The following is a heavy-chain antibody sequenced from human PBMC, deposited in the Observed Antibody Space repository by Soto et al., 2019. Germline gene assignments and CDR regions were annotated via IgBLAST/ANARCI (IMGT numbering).Heavy chain of an antibody. CDR2: INPNGGST. Sequence: QVQLVQSGAEVKKPGASVKVSYKASGYTFTHYYIHWVRQAPGQGLEWMGIINPNGGSTTYAQKFRAGFTRTRDTATSTVYMERSSLRSEDSVVYYGATSVNSAMAFDYWGQGTLVTVSS. D-gene: IGHD5-18*01. CDR3: ATSVNSAMAFDY. J-gene: IGHJ4*02. CDR1: GYTFTHYY. V-gene: IGHV1-46*01.